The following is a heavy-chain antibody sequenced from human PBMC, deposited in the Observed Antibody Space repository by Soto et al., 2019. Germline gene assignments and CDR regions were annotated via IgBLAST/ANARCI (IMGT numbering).Heavy chain of an antibody. J-gene: IGHJ4*02. CDR2: IYWDDDK. V-gene: IGHV2-5*02. Sequence: QITLKEAGPTLVKPTQTLTLTCSFSGFSLITSGVGVGWIRQPPGKALEWLALIYWDDDKGYSTSLKSRHTIPRXTSRNQVVLTMTNMDPADTATYYCAHTMAPRSFDYWGQGTLVTVSS. CDR1: GFSLITSGVG. CDR3: AHTMAPRSFDY.